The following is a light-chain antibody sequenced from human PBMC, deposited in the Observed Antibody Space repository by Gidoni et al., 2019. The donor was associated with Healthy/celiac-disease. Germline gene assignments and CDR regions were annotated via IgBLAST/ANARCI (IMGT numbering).Light chain of an antibody. CDR2: GNI. CDR1: SSNIGAGYD. CDR3: QSYDSSLSGWV. Sequence: QSVLTQPPSVSGAPGQRVTIPCTGSSSNIGAGYDVHWYQQLPGPAPKLLIYGNINRPSGVPDRFSGSKSGTSASLAITGLQAEDEADYYCQSYDSSLSGWVFGGGTKLTVL. J-gene: IGLJ3*02. V-gene: IGLV1-40*01.